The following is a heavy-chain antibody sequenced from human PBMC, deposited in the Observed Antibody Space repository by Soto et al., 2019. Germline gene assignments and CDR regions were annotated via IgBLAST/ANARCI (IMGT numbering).Heavy chain of an antibody. J-gene: IGHJ4*02. CDR1: ADSITTDDYY. V-gene: IGHV4-39*01. CDR2: MYYDRST. CDR3: ASESNYFRASNRHYYFDS. Sequence: QLQLQESGPGLVKPSETLSLTCAVSADSITTDDYYWGWIRQPPGKGLEWIGSMYYDRSTYYSPYFQSRATISVDSSRSQFSLELRSVTAADTAAYYCASESNYFRASNRHYYFDSWGQGTLVNVSS. D-gene: IGHD3-16*02.